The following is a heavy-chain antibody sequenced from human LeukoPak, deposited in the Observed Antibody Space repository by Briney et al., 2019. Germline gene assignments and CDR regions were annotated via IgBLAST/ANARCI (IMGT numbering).Heavy chain of an antibody. CDR1: GGSIGSSSYY. V-gene: IGHV4-39*07. Sequence: PSETLSLTCTVSGGSIGSSSYYWGWIRQPPGKGLEWIGEINHSGSTNYNPSLKSRVTISVDTSKNQFSLKLSSVTAADTAVYCCASTIKYSYGRFDYWGQGTLVTVSS. D-gene: IGHD5-18*01. J-gene: IGHJ4*02. CDR2: INHSGST. CDR3: ASTIKYSYGRFDY.